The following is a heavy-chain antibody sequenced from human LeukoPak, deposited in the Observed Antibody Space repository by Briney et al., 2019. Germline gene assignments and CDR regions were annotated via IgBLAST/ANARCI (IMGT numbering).Heavy chain of an antibody. CDR1: GFTFSSYW. V-gene: IGHV3-7*01. CDR2: INQDGRET. J-gene: IGHJ4*02. CDR3: ARRYYFDY. Sequence: GGSLRLSCVASGFTFSSYWMSWVRQAPGRGLEWVANINQDGRETDYLDSVKGRFTISRDNAKNSVYLQMNSLRVEDTAVYYCARRYYFDYWGQGTLVTVSS.